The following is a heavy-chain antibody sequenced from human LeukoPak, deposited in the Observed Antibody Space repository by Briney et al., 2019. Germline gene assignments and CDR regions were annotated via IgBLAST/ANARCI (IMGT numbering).Heavy chain of an antibody. CDR1: GFTFNNYV. CDR3: VRARNWFDP. V-gene: IGHV3-30-3*01. Sequence: GGSLRLSCAASGFTFNNYVMHWVRQAPGKGLEWVAVISYDGSNKYYADSVKGRFTISRDNSENTLYLQMNSLRADDTAVYYCVRARNWFDPWGQGTLVTVSS. J-gene: IGHJ5*02. CDR2: ISYDGSNK.